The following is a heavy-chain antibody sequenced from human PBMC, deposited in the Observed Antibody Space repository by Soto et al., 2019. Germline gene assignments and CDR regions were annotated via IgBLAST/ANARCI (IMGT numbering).Heavy chain of an antibody. V-gene: IGHV4-61*01. CDR2: IYYSGST. CDR1: GGSVSSGSYY. J-gene: IGHJ4*02. D-gene: IGHD6-13*01. Sequence: SETLSLTCTVSGGSVSSGSYYWSWIRQPPGKGLEWIGYIYYSGSTNYNPSLKSRVTISVDTSKNQLSLKLSSVTAADTAVYYCARGHRGIAAAGINRPPVLLDYWGQGTLVTVS. CDR3: ARGHRGIAAAGINRPPVLLDY.